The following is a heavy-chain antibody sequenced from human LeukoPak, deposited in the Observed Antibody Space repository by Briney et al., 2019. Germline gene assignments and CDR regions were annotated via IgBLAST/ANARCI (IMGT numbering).Heavy chain of an antibody. J-gene: IGHJ4*02. D-gene: IGHD1/OR15-1a*01. CDR2: IKSKTDGGTT. CDR1: GFTFSNAW. Sequence: PGGSLRLSCAASGFTFSNAWMSWVRQAPGKGLEWVGRIKSKTDGGTTDYAAPVKGRFTISRDDSKNTLYLQMNSLKTEDTAVYYCTTGIAGATSFDYWGQGTLVTVSS. CDR3: TTGIAGATSFDY. V-gene: IGHV3-15*01.